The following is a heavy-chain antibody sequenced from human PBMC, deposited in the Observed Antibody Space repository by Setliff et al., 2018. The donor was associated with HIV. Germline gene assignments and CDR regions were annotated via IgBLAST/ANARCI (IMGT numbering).Heavy chain of an antibody. CDR2: VYYSGST. CDR1: GGSTSSSSYY. CDR3: ATHGAQ. D-gene: IGHD1-26*01. Sequence: SETLSLTCSVSGGSTSSSSYYWAWVRQPPGKGPEWIGSVYYSGSTHYNPSLKSRVTISVDTSENQFSLKLSSVTAADTALYYCATHGAQWGQGTLVTVSS. J-gene: IGHJ4*02. V-gene: IGHV4-39*01.